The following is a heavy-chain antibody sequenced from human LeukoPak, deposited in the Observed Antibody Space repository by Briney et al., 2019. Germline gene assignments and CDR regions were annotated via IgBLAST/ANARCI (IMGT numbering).Heavy chain of an antibody. CDR1: GFTFSSYW. V-gene: IGHV3-48*04. J-gene: IGHJ3*02. Sequence: QAGGSLRLSCAASGFTFSSYWMNWVRQAPGKGLEWVSYISSSGSTIYYADSVKGRFTISRDNAKNSLYLQMNSLRAEDTAVYYCARGPYGPRDRVAFDIWGQGTMVTVSS. CDR3: ARGPYGPRDRVAFDI. D-gene: IGHD2-8*01. CDR2: ISSSGSTI.